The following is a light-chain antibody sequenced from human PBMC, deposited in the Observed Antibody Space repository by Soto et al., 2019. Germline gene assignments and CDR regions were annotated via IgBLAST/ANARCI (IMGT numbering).Light chain of an antibody. CDR2: GAS. Sequence: EIMMTQSPVTLSVSPGERANLSCRASQSVGTKLAWYQQTPGQAPRLLIYGASNRATGVPARISGSVSGTEFTLTIASLQSEDFAVYYCQQYSSWLWTFGQGTKVDIK. CDR3: QQYSSWLWT. J-gene: IGKJ1*01. CDR1: QSVGTK. V-gene: IGKV3-15*01.